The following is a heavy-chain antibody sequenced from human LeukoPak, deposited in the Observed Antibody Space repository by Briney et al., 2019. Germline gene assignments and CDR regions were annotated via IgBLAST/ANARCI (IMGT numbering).Heavy chain of an antibody. CDR2: IYYSGST. J-gene: IGHJ1*01. D-gene: IGHD3-10*01. V-gene: IGHV4-61*01. CDR1: GGSVSSGSYY. Sequence: PSETLSPTCTVSGGSVSSGSYYWSWIRQPPGKGLEWIGYIYYSGSTNYNPSLKSRVTISVDTSRNQFSLRLRSLTAADTAVYYCAREGTDSGFQHWGQGTLVTVSA. CDR3: AREGTDSGFQH.